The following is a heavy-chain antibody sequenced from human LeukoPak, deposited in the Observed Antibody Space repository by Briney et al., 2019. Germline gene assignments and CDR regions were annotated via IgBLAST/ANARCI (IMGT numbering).Heavy chain of an antibody. CDR2: IWYDGSNK. D-gene: IGHD3-10*01. Sequence: PGGSLRLSCAASGFTFSSYGMHWVRQAPGKGLEWVAVIWYDGSNKYYADSVKGRFTISRDNSKNTLYLQMNSLGAEDTAVYYCAKGPWVRGRPGYFDYWGQGTLVTVSS. CDR3: AKGPWVRGRPGYFDY. CDR1: GFTFSSYG. J-gene: IGHJ4*02. V-gene: IGHV3-30*02.